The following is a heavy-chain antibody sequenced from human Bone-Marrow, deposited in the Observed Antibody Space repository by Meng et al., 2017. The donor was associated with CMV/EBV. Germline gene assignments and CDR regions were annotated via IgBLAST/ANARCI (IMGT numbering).Heavy chain of an antibody. Sequence: ASVKVSCKASGYTFTSYDINWVRQATGQGLEWMGWMNPNSGNTGYAQKFQGRVTITRNTSISTAYMELSSLRSEDTAVYYCARRLLSRYCTNGVCHPTRGRSFDYWGQGTLVTVSS. CDR1: GYTFTSYD. V-gene: IGHV1-8*03. CDR2: MNPNSGNT. CDR3: ARRLLSRYCTNGVCHPTRGRSFDY. D-gene: IGHD2-8*01. J-gene: IGHJ4*02.